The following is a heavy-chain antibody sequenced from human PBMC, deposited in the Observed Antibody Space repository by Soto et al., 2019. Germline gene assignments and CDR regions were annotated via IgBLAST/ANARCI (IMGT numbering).Heavy chain of an antibody. J-gene: IGHJ6*02. Sequence: SETLSLTCAVYGGSFSGYYWSWIRQPPGKGLEWIGEINHSGSTNYNPSLKSRVTISVDTSKNQFSLKLSSVTAADTAVYYCAADYSNFPGLYYYGMDVWGQGTTVTVSS. CDR3: AADYSNFPGLYYYGMDV. D-gene: IGHD4-4*01. CDR2: INHSGST. V-gene: IGHV4-34*01. CDR1: GGSFSGYY.